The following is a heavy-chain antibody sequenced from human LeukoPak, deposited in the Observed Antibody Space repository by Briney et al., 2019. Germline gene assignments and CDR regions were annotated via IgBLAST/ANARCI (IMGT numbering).Heavy chain of an antibody. CDR3: ARSRGSGQKPHYYYGMDV. J-gene: IGHJ6*02. CDR1: GFTFSSYG. D-gene: IGHD6-19*01. Sequence: GGSLRLSCAASGFTFSSYGMPWVRQAPGKGLEWVAVISYDGSNKYYADSVKGRFTISRDNSKNTLYLQMNGLRAEDTAVYYCARSRGSGQKPHYYYGMDVWGQGTTVTVSS. CDR2: ISYDGSNK. V-gene: IGHV3-30*03.